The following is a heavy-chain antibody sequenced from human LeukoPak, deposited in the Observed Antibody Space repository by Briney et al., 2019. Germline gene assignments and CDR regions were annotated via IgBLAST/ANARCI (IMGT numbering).Heavy chain of an antibody. D-gene: IGHD1-26*01. Sequence: GGSLRLSCAASGFTFSSYAMSWVRQAPGKGLEWVSTISGSGSNTYYADSVKGRFTISRDNSKSTLYLQMNNLRAEDAAVYYCAKRGAGTGYWGQGTLVTVSS. CDR2: ISGSGSNT. CDR3: AKRGAGTGY. J-gene: IGHJ4*02. V-gene: IGHV3-23*01. CDR1: GFTFSSYA.